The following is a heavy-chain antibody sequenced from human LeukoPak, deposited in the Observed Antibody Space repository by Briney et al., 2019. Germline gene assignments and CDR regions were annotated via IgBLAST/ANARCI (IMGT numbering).Heavy chain of an antibody. CDR1: GYTFTGDF. CDR3: AREGRSYCSGGSCYSDAFDI. Sequence: ASVKVSCKASGYTFTGDFLHWVRQAPGQGLEWMGWIDPNSGGTNYAQKFQGRVTMTRDTSISTAYMELSRLKSDDTAVYYCAREGRSYCSGGSCYSDAFDIWGQGTMVTVSS. CDR2: IDPNSGGT. D-gene: IGHD2-15*01. V-gene: IGHV1-2*02. J-gene: IGHJ3*02.